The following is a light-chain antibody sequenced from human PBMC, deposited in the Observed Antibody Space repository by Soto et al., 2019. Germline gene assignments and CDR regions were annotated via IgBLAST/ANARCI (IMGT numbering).Light chain of an antibody. J-gene: IGKJ3*01. CDR1: QSLLYSSNNKNY. CDR3: QQYHTTLPST. Sequence: DIVMTQSPSSLAVSLGERATINCKSSQSLLYSSNNKNYLAWYQQKPGQPPKLLIYWASTRESGFPDRFSGSGSGTDFTLPISSLQAEDVAVSYCQQYHTTLPSTLGPGTKV. CDR2: WAS. V-gene: IGKV4-1*01.